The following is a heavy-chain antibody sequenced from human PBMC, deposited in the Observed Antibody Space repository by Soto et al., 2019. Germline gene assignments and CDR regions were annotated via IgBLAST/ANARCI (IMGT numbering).Heavy chain of an antibody. J-gene: IGHJ6*02. CDR3: ARRDYYNAMDV. V-gene: IGHV5-10-1*01. Sequence: PGESLKISCKGSGYSFTSHWINWVRQMPGKGLEWMGTIDPNDFYTNCRPSFQCHVTTSVDKSISAVYLQWSSLKASDTAMYYCARRDYYNAMDVWGQGTTVTVSS. CDR1: GYSFTSHW. CDR2: IDPNDFYT.